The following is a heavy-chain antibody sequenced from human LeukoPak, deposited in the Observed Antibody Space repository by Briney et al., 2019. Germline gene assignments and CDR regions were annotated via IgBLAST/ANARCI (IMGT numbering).Heavy chain of an antibody. Sequence: PGGSLRLSCAASGFTFSRNWMHWVLQAPGKGLVWLSRINSDGSRTIYADSVKGRLTISRDNAKNTLYLEMNSLTVEDTAVYYCVSLTGHDAFDIWGQGTMVTVSS. CDR1: GFTFSRNW. V-gene: IGHV3-74*01. CDR2: INSDGSRT. D-gene: IGHD2-8*02. J-gene: IGHJ3*02. CDR3: VSLTGHDAFDI.